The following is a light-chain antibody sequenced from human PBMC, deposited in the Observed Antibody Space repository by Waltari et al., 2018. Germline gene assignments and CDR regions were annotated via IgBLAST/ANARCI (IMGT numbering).Light chain of an antibody. CDR3: QQGYTTIWT. J-gene: IGKJ1*01. V-gene: IGKV1-39*01. CDR1: HAINSK. CDR2: SAS. Sequence: DIQMTQSPSSLSASVGDRVTISCRASHAINSKLKWYQQSPGKAPKLLIFSASSLQSGVPSRFSGSGSGTDYTLTISSLQPEDFATYYCQQGYTTIWTFGQGTNIEMK.